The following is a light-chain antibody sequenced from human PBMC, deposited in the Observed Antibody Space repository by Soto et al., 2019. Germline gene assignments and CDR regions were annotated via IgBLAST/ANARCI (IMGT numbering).Light chain of an antibody. CDR2: DAS. J-gene: IGKJ1*01. Sequence: IRVKMSPDTLSVTPGERATLSCRASQSVSSNYLAWYQQKLGQAPRLLIYDASRRATGIPDSFICSRSGTDFTLTISRLQPEDFVVYYCHQYGRLPTFGQGTKVDIK. CDR1: QSVSSNY. CDR3: HQYGRLPT. V-gene: IGKV3-20*01.